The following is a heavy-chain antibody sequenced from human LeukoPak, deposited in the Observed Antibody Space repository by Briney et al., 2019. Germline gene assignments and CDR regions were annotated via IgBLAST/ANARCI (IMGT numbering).Heavy chain of an antibody. CDR1: GFTVSINY. D-gene: IGHD1-1*01. J-gene: IGHJ4*02. Sequence: GGSLRLSCAASGFTVSINYMSWVRQAPGEGLEWVSVIYTTGKTYYADSVKGRFSISGDNSKNTVYLQMNSLRAEDTAAYYCVKVSPTGRAFDCWGQGTLVTVSS. CDR2: IYTTGKT. CDR3: VKVSPTGRAFDC. V-gene: IGHV3-53*01.